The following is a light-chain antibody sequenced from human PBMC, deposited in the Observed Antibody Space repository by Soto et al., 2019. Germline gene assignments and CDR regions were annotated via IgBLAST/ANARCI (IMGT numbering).Light chain of an antibody. CDR1: QSVGST. V-gene: IGKV3-15*01. CDR2: GAS. J-gene: IGKJ4*01. CDR3: QQYNKWPIT. Sequence: EIVMTQSPATLSVSPGERATLSCRASQSVGSTLAWYQHKPGQAPRLLVYGASTRATGIPVRFSGSGSGTEFTLTISSLQSEDFAVYYCQQYNKWPITFGGGTKVEI.